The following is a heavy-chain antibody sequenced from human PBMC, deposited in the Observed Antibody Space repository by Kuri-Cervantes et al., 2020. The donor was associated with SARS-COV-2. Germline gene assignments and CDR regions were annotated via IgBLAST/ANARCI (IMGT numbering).Heavy chain of an antibody. Sequence: ASVKVSCKVSGYTLTELSMHWVRQAPGKGLEWMGGFDPEDGETIYAQKFQGRVTMTEDTSTDTAYMELGSLRSEDTAVYYCATHAAIFGVVLPDYWGQGTLVTVSS. D-gene: IGHD3-3*01. CDR3: ATHAAIFGVVLPDY. CDR1: GYTLTELS. CDR2: FDPEDGET. V-gene: IGHV1-24*01. J-gene: IGHJ4*02.